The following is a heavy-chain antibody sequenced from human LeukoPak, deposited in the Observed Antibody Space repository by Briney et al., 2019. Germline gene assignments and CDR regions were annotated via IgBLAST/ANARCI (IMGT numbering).Heavy chain of an antibody. V-gene: IGHV4-39*07. CDR1: GGSISSSGHY. Sequence: SETLSLTCSVSGGSISSSGHYWGWIRQSPEKGLDWIGSIYSNGNTYYNPSGKSRVTIPVDTSKNQFSLKLTSVTAAETAVYYCARSATVTTGYFDYWGQGALVTVSS. CDR2: IYSNGNT. J-gene: IGHJ4*02. CDR3: ARSATVTTGYFDY. D-gene: IGHD4-17*01.